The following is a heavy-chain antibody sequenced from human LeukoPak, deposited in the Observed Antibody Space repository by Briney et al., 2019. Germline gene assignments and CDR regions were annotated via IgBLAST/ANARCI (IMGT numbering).Heavy chain of an antibody. CDR2: INPSDGSI. V-gene: IGHV1-46*01. CDR3: AKAPRNSSTMLDY. J-gene: IGHJ4*02. CDR1: GYTFTSYW. D-gene: IGHD6-13*01. Sequence: ASVKVSCEASGYTFTSYWIQWVRQAPGQGLEWMGLINPSDGSIAYAHKFQGRVTMTRDTSTSIAYMDLSSLRSEDTAVYYCAKAPRNSSTMLDYWGQGTLLTVSS.